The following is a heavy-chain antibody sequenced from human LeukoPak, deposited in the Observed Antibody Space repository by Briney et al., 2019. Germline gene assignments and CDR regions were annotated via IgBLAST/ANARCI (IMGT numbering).Heavy chain of an antibody. CDR3: TRYKNDLFDY. V-gene: IGHV3-33*01. Sequence: GGSLRLSCAGSGFTFGGYGMHWFRQTPGKGLEWVAVIAYDGSRAFYADSVKGRFTISRNNSKNTMSVQMDDLRAEDTADYYCTRYKNDLFDYWGQGTLVTVSS. D-gene: IGHD1-14*01. CDR2: IAYDGSRA. J-gene: IGHJ4*02. CDR1: GFTFGGYG.